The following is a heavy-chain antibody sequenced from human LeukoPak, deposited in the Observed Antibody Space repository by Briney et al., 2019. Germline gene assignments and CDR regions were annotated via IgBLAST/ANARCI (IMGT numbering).Heavy chain of an antibody. CDR1: GGSISGYY. D-gene: IGHD1-26*01. J-gene: IGHJ3*02. V-gene: IGHV4-59*01. CDR2: IYYSGST. CDR3: ARDRGVGAPYRGSDAFDI. Sequence: SETLSLTCTVSGGSISGYYWSWIRQPPGKGLEWIGYIYYSGSTNYNPSLKSRVTISVDTSKNQFSLKLSSVTAADTAVYYCARDRGVGAPYRGSDAFDIWGQGTMVTVSS.